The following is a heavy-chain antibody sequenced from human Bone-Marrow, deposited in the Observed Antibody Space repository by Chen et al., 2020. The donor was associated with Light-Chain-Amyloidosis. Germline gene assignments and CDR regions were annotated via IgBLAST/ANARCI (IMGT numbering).Heavy chain of an antibody. CDR2: IYPDDSDA. J-gene: IGHJ4*02. D-gene: IGHD5-12*01. CDR1: GYTXPNYW. Sequence: SLKISCXXXGYTXPNYWIGWVRQMPGKGLEWMGVIYPDDSDARYSPSFEGQVTISADKSITTAXXXXXXXXASDTAMYYCARRRDGYNFDYWGQGTLVTVSS. V-gene: IGHV5-51*01. CDR3: ARRRDGYNFDY.